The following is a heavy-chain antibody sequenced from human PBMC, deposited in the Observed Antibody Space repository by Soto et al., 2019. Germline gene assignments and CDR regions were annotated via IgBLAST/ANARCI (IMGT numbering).Heavy chain of an antibody. J-gene: IGHJ6*03. CDR3: ASQPSYYYYMAV. D-gene: IGHD2-2*01. Sequence: EVQLVESGGGLVQPGRSLRLSCAASGFTFDDYAMHWVRQAPGKGLEWVSGISWNSGSIGYADSVKGRFTISRDNAKNSLYLQMNSMRAEDTALYYCASQPSYYYYMAVWGKGTTVTVSS. CDR1: GFTFDDYA. V-gene: IGHV3-9*01. CDR2: ISWNSGSI.